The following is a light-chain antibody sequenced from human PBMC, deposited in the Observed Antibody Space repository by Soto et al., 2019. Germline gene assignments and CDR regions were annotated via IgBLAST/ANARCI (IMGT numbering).Light chain of an antibody. Sequence: EIVMTQSPATLSVSPWERATLSCMASQSVSSNLAWYQQKPGQAPRLLIYDASSLESGVPSRFSGSGSGTEFTLTISSLQPDDFATYYCQQYNSYTWTFGQGTKVDIK. CDR1: QSVSSN. V-gene: IGKV3-15*01. J-gene: IGKJ1*01. CDR2: DAS. CDR3: QQYNSYTWT.